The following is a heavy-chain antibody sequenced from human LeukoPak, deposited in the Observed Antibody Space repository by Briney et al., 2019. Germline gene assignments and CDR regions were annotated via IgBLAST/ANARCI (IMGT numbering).Heavy chain of an antibody. D-gene: IGHD2-2*01. CDR1: GYSFTSYW. V-gene: IGHV5-51*01. CDR3: ARGVIPAGNYYYMDV. J-gene: IGHJ6*03. CDR2: IYPGDSDT. Sequence: GESLKISCKGSGYSFTSYWIGWVRQMPGKGLEWMGMIYPGDSDTRYSPSFQGQVTISADKSISTAYLQWSSLKASDTAMYYCARGVIPAGNYYYMDVWGKGTTVTVSS.